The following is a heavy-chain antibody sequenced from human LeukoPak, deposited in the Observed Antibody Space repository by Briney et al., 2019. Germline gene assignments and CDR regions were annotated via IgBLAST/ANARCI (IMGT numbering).Heavy chain of an antibody. Sequence: SETLSLTCAVSGGSISSNNWWSWVRQPPGKGLEWIGEIYHSGSTNYNPSLKSRVTISVDRSKNQFSLRLSSVTAADTAVYYCARDGIVGAWGDWGQGTLVTVSS. D-gene: IGHD1-26*01. V-gene: IGHV4-4*02. CDR2: IYHSGST. CDR1: GGSISSNNW. CDR3: ARDGIVGAWGD. J-gene: IGHJ4*02.